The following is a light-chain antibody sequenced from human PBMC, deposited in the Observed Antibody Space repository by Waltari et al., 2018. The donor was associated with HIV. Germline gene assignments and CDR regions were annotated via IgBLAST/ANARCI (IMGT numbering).Light chain of an antibody. CDR1: NIESKS. J-gene: IGLJ2*01. CDR3: QVWDRSSDQVI. Sequence: YELTQPPSVSVAPGQTAMITCGRNNIESKSVQWYQQKPGQAPVLVIYFDLDRPAGLPQRFSGSVSGNTATLTISRVDAGDEADYYCQVWDRSSDQVIFGGGTKLTVL. CDR2: FDL. V-gene: IGLV3-21*04.